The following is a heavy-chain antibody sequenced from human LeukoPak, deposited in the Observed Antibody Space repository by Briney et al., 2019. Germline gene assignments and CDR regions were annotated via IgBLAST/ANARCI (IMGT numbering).Heavy chain of an antibody. CDR2: LSGSGVST. V-gene: IGHV3-23*01. J-gene: IGHJ4*02. CDR3: AKDYPGGGAYYFDY. D-gene: IGHD3-10*01. Sequence: PGGSLRLSCAASGFTFSSYAMTWVRQAPGKGLEWVSALSGSGVSTVYADSVKGRFTISRDNSKNTLYLQMSSLRAEDTAVYYWAKDYPGGGAYYFDYWGQGTLVTVSS. CDR1: GFTFSSYA.